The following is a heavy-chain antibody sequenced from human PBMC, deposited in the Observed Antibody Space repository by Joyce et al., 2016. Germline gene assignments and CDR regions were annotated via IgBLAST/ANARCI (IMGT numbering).Heavy chain of an antibody. Sequence: QGQLVESGGGVVQPGRSLRLSCAASGFTFSNYGMPWVRQAPGKGGEWGAVIADDGSNKHYGDSVKGRFAISRDNAKNTLYLQMNSLRAEDMAVYYCAGGILTGYFDYWGQGTLVTVSS. J-gene: IGHJ4*02. CDR3: AGGILTGYFDY. CDR1: GFTFSNYG. CDR2: IADDGSNK. V-gene: IGHV3-30*03. D-gene: IGHD3-9*01.